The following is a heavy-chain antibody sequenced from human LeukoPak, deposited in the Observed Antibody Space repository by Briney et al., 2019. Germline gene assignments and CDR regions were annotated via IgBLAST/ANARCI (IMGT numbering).Heavy chain of an antibody. D-gene: IGHD1-26*01. V-gene: IGHV3-30*10. Sequence: PGRSLRLSCAASGFPFNIYAMHWVRQAPGKGLECVALISYDESKKYYIDSVMGRFTISRDNSKNTLYLQMNSLRAEDTAVYYCARNWEFDYWGQGTLVTVSS. J-gene: IGHJ4*02. CDR3: ARNWEFDY. CDR1: GFPFNIYA. CDR2: ISYDESKK.